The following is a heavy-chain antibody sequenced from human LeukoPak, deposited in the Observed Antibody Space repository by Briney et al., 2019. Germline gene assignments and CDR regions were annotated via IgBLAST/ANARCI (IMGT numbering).Heavy chain of an antibody. D-gene: IGHD2-2*01. J-gene: IGHJ4*02. CDR2: IYYSGST. V-gene: IGHV4-39*01. CDR1: GGSISSSSYY. Sequence: SETLSPTCTVSGGSISSSSYYWGWIRQPPGKGLEWIGSIYYSGSTYYNPSLKSRVTISVDTSKNQFSLKLSSVTAADTAVYYCARQLGYCSSTSCYADKVDYWGQGTLVTVSS. CDR3: ARQLGYCSSTSCYADKVDY.